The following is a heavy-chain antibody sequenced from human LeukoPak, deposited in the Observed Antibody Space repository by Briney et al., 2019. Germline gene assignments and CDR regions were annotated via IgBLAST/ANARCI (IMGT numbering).Heavy chain of an antibody. CDR3: ARHIQGSGWHLDY. V-gene: IGHV4-59*01. Sequence: SETLSLTCTVSGGSISSYYWSWIRQPPGKGLEWIGYIYYSGSTNYNPSLKSRVTISVDTSKNQFSLKLSSVTAADTAVYYCARHIQGSGWHLDYWGQGTLVTVSS. CDR2: IYYSGST. CDR1: GGSISSYY. D-gene: IGHD6-19*01. J-gene: IGHJ4*02.